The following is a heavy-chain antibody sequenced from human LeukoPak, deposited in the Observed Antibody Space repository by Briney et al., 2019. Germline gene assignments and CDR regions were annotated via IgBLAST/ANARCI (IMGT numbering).Heavy chain of an antibody. Sequence: PGGSLRLSCAASGFTFSIYAMSWVRQAPGKGLEWVANIKHDGSEKYYVDSVRGRFTISRDHAENSLHLQMSSLRAEDTSVYYCARGVPTGVDYFDYWGQGTLVTVSS. D-gene: IGHD1-1*01. CDR1: GFTFSIYA. V-gene: IGHV3-7*01. CDR3: ARGVPTGVDYFDY. CDR2: IKHDGSEK. J-gene: IGHJ4*02.